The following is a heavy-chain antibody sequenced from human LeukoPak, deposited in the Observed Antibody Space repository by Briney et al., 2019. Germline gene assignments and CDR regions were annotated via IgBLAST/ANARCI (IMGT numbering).Heavy chain of an antibody. CDR3: ATSGGHPKGFDF. D-gene: IGHD2-15*01. Sequence: GGSLRLSCAASGFTFSSYWMHWVRQAPGKGLVWVSRINSDGSSTSYADSVKGRFTISRDNAKNTLYLQMNSLRAEDTAVYYCATSGGHPKGFDFWGQGTLVTVSS. V-gene: IGHV3-74*01. CDR1: GFTFSSYW. J-gene: IGHJ4*02. CDR2: INSDGSST.